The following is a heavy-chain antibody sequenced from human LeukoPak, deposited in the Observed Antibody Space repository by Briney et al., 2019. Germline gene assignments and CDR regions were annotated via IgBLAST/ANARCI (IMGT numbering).Heavy chain of an antibody. D-gene: IGHD3-10*01. CDR3: ARDRSYFTFDY. CDR1: DFSINSGYH. V-gene: IGHV4-38-2*02. CDR2: MHHSGST. J-gene: IGHJ4*02. Sequence: SETLSLTCTVSDFSINSGYHWGWVRPPPGKGLEWIGSMHHSGSTYYNPSLKRRVTMSTDTSKSQFSLTLSSVTAADTAVYYCARDRSYFTFDYWGQGTLVTVSS.